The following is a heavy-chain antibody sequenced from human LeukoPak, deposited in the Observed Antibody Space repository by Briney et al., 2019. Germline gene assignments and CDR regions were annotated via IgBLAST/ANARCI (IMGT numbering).Heavy chain of an antibody. V-gene: IGHV3-9*01. CDR1: GFTFDDYA. D-gene: IGHD6-13*01. CDR2: ISWNSGGI. Sequence: GGSLRLSCAASGFTFDDYAMHWVRQAPGKSLEWVSGISWNSGGIGYADSVKGRFTISRDNAKNSLYLQMNSLRAEDTVLYYCAKAPGPGIAAAGLYNWFDPWGQGTLVTVSS. CDR3: AKAPGPGIAAAGLYNWFDP. J-gene: IGHJ5*02.